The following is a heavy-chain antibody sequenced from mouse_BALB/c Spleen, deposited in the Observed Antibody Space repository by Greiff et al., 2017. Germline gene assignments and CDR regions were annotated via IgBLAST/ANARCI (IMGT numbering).Heavy chain of an antibody. J-gene: IGHJ3*01. V-gene: IGHV5-12-1*01. CDR2: ISSGGGST. D-gene: IGHD2-4*01. CDR1: GFAFSSYD. CDR3: ARLYDYGGFAY. Sequence: EVQGVESGGGLVKPGGSLKLSCAASGFAFSSYDMSWVRQTPEKRLEWVAYISSGGGSTYYPDTVKGRFTISRDNAKNTLYLQMSSLKSEDTAMYYCARLYDYGGFAYWGQGTLVTVSA.